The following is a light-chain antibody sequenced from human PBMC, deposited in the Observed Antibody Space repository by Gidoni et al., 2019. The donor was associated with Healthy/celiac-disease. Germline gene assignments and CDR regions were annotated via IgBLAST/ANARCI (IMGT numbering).Light chain of an antibody. J-gene: IGKJ1*01. CDR1: QGIISY. CDR3: QQYYSYPRT. Sequence: AIRMTQSPSSFSASTGARVTITCRASQGIISYLAWYQQKPGKAPKLLIYAASTLQSGVPSRFSGSGAGTDFTLTISCLQSEDFATYYCQQYYSYPRTFGQXTKVEIK. CDR2: AAS. V-gene: IGKV1-8*01.